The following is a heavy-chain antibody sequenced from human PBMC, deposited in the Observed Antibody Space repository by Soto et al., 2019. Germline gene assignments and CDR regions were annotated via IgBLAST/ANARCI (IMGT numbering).Heavy chain of an antibody. J-gene: IGHJ5*02. CDR3: AKDRRYYPPRFDP. CDR2: FSPTGGSP. Sequence: GGSLRLSCAASVFTFSSSAITWARQSPGKGLEWVSTFSPTGGSPYYADSVKGRFTVSRDISKNTLYLQMNSLRVEDTAIYYCAKDRRYYPPRFDPWGQGTLVTVSS. D-gene: IGHD3-10*01. CDR1: VFTFSSSA. V-gene: IGHV3-23*01.